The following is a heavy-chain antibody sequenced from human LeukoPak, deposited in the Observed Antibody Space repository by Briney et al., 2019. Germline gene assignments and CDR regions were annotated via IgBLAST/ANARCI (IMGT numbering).Heavy chain of an antibody. D-gene: IGHD6-19*01. V-gene: IGHV4-39*01. CDR2: IYYSGST. Sequence: SETLSLTCTVSGGSISSSSYYWGWIRQPPGKGLEWIGSIYYSGSTYYNPSLKSRVTISVDTSKNQISLKLSSVTAADTAVYYCARPPSSGWYYFDSWGQGTLVTVSS. J-gene: IGHJ4*02. CDR3: ARPPSSGWYYFDS. CDR1: GGSISSSSYY.